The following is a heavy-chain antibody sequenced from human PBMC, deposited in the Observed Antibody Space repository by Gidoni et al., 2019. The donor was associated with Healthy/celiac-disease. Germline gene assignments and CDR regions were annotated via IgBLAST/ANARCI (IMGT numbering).Heavy chain of an antibody. CDR3: ARDYFSFEVVAATGPPRLNWFDP. Sequence: QVQLVQSGAEVKKPGASVKVSCKASGYTFTSYAMHWVRQAPGQRLEWMGWINAGNGNTKYSQKFQGRVTITRDTSASTAYMELSSLRSEDTAVYYCARDYFSFEVVAATGPPRLNWFDPWGQGTLVTVSS. D-gene: IGHD2-15*01. CDR1: GYTFTSYA. CDR2: INAGNGNT. J-gene: IGHJ5*02. V-gene: IGHV1-3*01.